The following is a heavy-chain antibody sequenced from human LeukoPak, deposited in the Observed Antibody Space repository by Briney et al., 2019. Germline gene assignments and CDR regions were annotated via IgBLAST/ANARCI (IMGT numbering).Heavy chain of an antibody. CDR2: IYHSGST. Sequence: SETLSLTCAVSGGSISSGGYSWSWIRQPPGKGLEWIGYIYHSGSTYYNPSLKSRVTISVDRSKNQFSLKLSSVTAADTAVYYCARAGFSLFDYWGQGTLVTVSS. J-gene: IGHJ4*02. CDR3: ARAGFSLFDY. V-gene: IGHV4-30-2*01. CDR1: GGSISSGGYS.